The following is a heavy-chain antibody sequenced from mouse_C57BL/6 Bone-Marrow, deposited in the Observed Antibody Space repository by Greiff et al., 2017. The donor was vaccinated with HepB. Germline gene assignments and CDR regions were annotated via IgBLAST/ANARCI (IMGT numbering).Heavy chain of an antibody. J-gene: IGHJ3*01. Sequence: QVQLKESGAELAKPGASVKLSCKASGYTFTSYWMHWVKQRPGQGLEWIGYINPSSGYTKYNQKFKDKATLTADKSSSTAYMQLSSLTYEDSAVYYCSKSIYYDYLSFAYWGQGTLVTVSA. CDR2: INPSSGYT. CDR1: GYTFTSYW. V-gene: IGHV1-7*01. CDR3: SKSIYYDYLSFAY. D-gene: IGHD2-4*01.